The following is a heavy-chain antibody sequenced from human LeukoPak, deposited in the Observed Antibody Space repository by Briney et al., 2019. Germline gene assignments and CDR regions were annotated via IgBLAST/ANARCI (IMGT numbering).Heavy chain of an antibody. Sequence: GSLRLSCAASGFTFSGYYWSWIRQPPGKGLEWIGEINHSGSTNYNPSLKSRVTISVDTSKNQFSLKLSSVTAADTAVYYCARYYYDSSGYRNYFDYWGQGTLVTVSS. CDR2: INHSGST. CDR3: ARYYYDSSGYRNYFDY. J-gene: IGHJ4*02. V-gene: IGHV4-34*01. D-gene: IGHD3-22*01. CDR1: GFTFSGYY.